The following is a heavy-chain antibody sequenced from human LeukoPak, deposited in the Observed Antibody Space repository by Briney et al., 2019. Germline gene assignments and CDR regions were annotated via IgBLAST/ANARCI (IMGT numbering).Heavy chain of an antibody. D-gene: IGHD6-13*01. CDR3: ARRLIAAAGTADP. J-gene: IGHJ5*02. CDR1: GYTFTAYY. V-gene: IGHV1-2*02. CDR2: INPNSGGT. Sequence: ASVKVSCKASGYTFTAYYMHWVRQAPGQGLEWMGWINPNSGGTNYAQKFQGRVTMTRDTSISTAYMELSRLRPDDTAVYYCARRLIAAAGTADPWGQGTLVTVSS.